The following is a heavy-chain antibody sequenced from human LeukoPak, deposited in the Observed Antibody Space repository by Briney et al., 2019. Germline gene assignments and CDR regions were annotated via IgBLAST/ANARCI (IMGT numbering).Heavy chain of an antibody. D-gene: IGHD3-3*01. Sequence: GGSLRLSCAASGFTFSSCAMSWVRQAPGKGLEWVSTIIDSGNSIYYADSAEGRFTISRDNSKNTLYLQMNSLRAEDTAVYYCARDRFDFWSGYGMDVWGQGTTVTVSS. CDR3: ARDRFDFWSGYGMDV. J-gene: IGHJ6*02. CDR2: IIDSGNSI. V-gene: IGHV3-23*01. CDR1: GFTFSSCA.